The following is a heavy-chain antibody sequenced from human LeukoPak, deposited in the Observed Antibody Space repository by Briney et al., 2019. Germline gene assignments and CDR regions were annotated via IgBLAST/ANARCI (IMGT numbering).Heavy chain of an antibody. J-gene: IGHJ5*02. Sequence: SETLSLTCIVSGASITTYSWNWLRQSPGKGLEWIGYFSLGGSGTTSYTSSLKSRVTILRDTSKNQLSLKLTSVTAADTAVYYCARWDDSAWAFGTWGPGTLVTVSS. CDR2: FSLGGSGTT. CDR3: ARWDDSAWAFGT. CDR1: GASITTYS. D-gene: IGHD6-19*01. V-gene: IGHV4-59*08.